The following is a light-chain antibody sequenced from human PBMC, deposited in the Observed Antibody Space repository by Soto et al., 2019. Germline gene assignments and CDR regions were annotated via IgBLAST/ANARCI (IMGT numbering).Light chain of an antibody. CDR2: EVN. CDR3: GSYTSTDTPFV. J-gene: IGLJ1*01. CDR1: STDVGGYNH. V-gene: IGLV2-14*01. Sequence: QSLLAQPSSVSGSPGQSSTISCTGTSTDVGGYNHVSWYQHHPGKGPKLIIYEVNNRPSGVSDRFSGSKSGNKASLTISNLEAEDESDYYCGSYTSTDTPFVFGTGTKVTVL.